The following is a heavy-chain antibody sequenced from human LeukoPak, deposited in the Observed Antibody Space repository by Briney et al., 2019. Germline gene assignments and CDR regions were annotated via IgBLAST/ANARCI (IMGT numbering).Heavy chain of an antibody. D-gene: IGHD2-15*01. CDR3: AAVSGYSDY. Sequence: GGSLRLSCAASGFTFSSYAMHWVRQAPGKGLEWVAVISYDGSNKYYADSVKGRFTISRDNSKNTLYLQMNSLRAADTAVYYCAAVSGYSDYWGQGTLVTVSS. V-gene: IGHV3-30-3*01. J-gene: IGHJ4*02. CDR2: ISYDGSNK. CDR1: GFTFSSYA.